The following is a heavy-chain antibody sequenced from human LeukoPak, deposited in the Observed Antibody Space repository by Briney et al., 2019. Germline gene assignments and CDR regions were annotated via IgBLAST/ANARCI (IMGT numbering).Heavy chain of an antibody. CDR1: GGSISSYY. D-gene: IGHD3-22*01. CDR2: IYYSGST. V-gene: IGHV4-59*08. Sequence: PSETLSLTCTVSGGSISSYYWHWIRQPPGKGLEWIGYIYYSGSTDYNPSLKSRVTISVDTSKNQFSLYLSSVTAADTAHYYCARSSYYYDSFGSWGQGTLVTVSS. J-gene: IGHJ4*02. CDR3: ARSSYYYDSFGS.